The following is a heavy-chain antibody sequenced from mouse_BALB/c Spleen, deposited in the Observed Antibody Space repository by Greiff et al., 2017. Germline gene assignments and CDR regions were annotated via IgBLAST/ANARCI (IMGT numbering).Heavy chain of an antibody. CDR3: AREYDPGAMDY. CDR2: ISYDGSN. V-gene: IGHV3-6*02. J-gene: IGHJ4*01. CDR1: GYSITSGYY. D-gene: IGHD2-3*01. Sequence: EVQLQQSGPGLVKPSQSLSLTCSVTGYSITSGYYWNWIRQFPGNKLGWMGYISYDGSNNYNPSLKNRISITRDTSKNQFFLKLNSVTTEDTATYYCAREYDPGAMDYWGQGTSVTVSS.